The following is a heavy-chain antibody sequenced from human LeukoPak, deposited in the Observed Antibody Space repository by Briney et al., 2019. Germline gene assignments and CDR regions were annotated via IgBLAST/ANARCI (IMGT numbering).Heavy chain of an antibody. CDR3: AKSMSTFYRGYFDY. CDR2: ISDDGRDI. Sequence: GGSLRLSCAASAFSFSNYAMTWVRQAPGKGLEWVATISDDGRDIYYADSVKGQFTISRDNSKNTLYLQMNSLRAEDTAIYYCAKSMSTFYRGYFDYWGQGTLVTVSS. J-gene: IGHJ4*02. V-gene: IGHV3-23*01. CDR1: AFSFSNYA. D-gene: IGHD5/OR15-5a*01.